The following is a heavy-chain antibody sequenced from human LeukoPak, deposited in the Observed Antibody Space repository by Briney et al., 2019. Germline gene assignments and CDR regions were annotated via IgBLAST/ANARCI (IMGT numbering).Heavy chain of an antibody. Sequence: NPSETLSLTCTVSGASISTYFWTWIRQPAGKGLEWIGRIYPNGAINYNPSLKSRVTMSVGTSKNQFSLKLISVTAADTAVYYCAREYGDQGTRNFDYWGQGGLVTVSS. CDR1: GASISTYF. D-gene: IGHD4-17*01. J-gene: IGHJ4*02. V-gene: IGHV4-4*07. CDR3: AREYGDQGTRNFDY. CDR2: IYPNGAI.